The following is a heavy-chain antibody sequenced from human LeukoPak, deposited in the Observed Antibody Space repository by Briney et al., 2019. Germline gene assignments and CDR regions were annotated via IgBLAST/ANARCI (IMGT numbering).Heavy chain of an antibody. CDR3: ATVGYNWNDVGAFDI. V-gene: IGHV1-24*01. CDR1: GYTLTELS. CDR2: FDPEDGET. J-gene: IGHJ3*02. D-gene: IGHD1-1*01. Sequence: ASVKVSCKASGYTLTELSMHWVRQAPGKGLEWMGGFDPEDGETIYAQKFQGRVTMTEDTSTDTAYMELSSLRSEDTAVYYCATVGYNWNDVGAFDIWGQGTMVTVSS.